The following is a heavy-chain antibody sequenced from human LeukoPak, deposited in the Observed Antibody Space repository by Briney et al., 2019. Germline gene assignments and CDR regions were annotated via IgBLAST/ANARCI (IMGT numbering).Heavy chain of an antibody. CDR2: IYYSGST. CDR1: GGSTSSSSYY. Sequence: PSETLSLTCTVSGGSTSSSSYYWGWIRQPPGKGLEWIGNIYYSGSTYSNPSLKSRVTISVDTSKDQFSLKLSSVTAADPAMYYCATHRVSARAFDIWGQGTMVTVSS. CDR3: ATHRVSARAFDI. V-gene: IGHV4-39*01. D-gene: IGHD2-8*01. J-gene: IGHJ3*02.